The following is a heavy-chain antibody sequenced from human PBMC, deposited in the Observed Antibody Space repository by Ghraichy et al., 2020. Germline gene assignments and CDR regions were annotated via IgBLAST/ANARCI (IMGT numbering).Heavy chain of an antibody. CDR2: IWYDGTNK. Sequence: RGSLRLSCAASGFSFTSYGMHWVRQAPDKGLEWVAFIWYDGTNKYYADSVKGRFTISRDNSKNTLYLQMNSLRAEDTAVYYCAKLGDYVWGSYPRVYWGQGTLVTVSS. V-gene: IGHV3-30*02. CDR1: GFSFTSYG. D-gene: IGHD3-16*02. J-gene: IGHJ4*02. CDR3: AKLGDYVWGSYPRVY.